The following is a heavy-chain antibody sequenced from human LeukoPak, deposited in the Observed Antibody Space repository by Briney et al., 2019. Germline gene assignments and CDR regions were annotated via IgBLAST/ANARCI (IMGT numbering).Heavy chain of an antibody. CDR3: AKGGDVLRFLEWLSHMDV. V-gene: IGHV3-23*01. CDR2: ISGSGGST. J-gene: IGHJ6*03. D-gene: IGHD3-3*01. Sequence: PGGSLRLSCAASGFTVSSNYMSWVRQAPGKGLEWVSAISGSGGSTYYADSVKGRFTISRDNSKNTLYLQMNSLRAEDTAVYYCAKGGDVLRFLEWLSHMDVWGKGTTVTVSS. CDR1: GFTVSSNY.